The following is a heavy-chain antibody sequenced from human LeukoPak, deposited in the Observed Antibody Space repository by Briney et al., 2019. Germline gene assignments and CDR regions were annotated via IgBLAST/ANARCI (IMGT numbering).Heavy chain of an antibody. V-gene: IGHV1-69*04. CDR3: ARDTPPWGAVGATDNYYFDY. D-gene: IGHD1-26*01. CDR2: IIPILGIA. CDR1: GGTFSSYA. J-gene: IGHJ4*02. Sequence: ASVKVSCKASGGTFSSYAISWVRQAPGQGREWMGRIIPILGIANYAQTFQGRVTITADKSTSTAYMELSSVRSEDTAVYYCARDTPPWGAVGATDNYYFDYWGQGTLVTVSS.